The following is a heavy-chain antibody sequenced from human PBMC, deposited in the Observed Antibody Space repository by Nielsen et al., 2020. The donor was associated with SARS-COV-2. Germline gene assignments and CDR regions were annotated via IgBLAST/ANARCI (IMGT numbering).Heavy chain of an antibody. V-gene: IGHV3-30*04. CDR1: EFSFSNYA. D-gene: IGHD3-22*01. Sequence: GESLKISCAASEFSFSNYAMHWVRQAPGKGLEWVAVISFDGGKKYYADSVEGRFTISRDDAENSLYLQMNSLRAEDTAVYYCARDYYDTSGYLRNYFDHWGQGTLVTVSS. CDR2: ISFDGGKK. J-gene: IGHJ4*02. CDR3: ARDYYDTSGYLRNYFDH.